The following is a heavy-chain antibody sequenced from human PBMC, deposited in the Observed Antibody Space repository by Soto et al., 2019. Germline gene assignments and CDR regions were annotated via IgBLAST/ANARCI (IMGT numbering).Heavy chain of an antibody. Sequence: QVQLQESGPGLVKPSQTLSLTCTVSGGSISSGGYYWSWIRQHPGKGLEWIGYIYYSGSTYYNPSLKSRVTISVDTSKNQFSLKLSSVTAADTAVYYCARDQRMVRGVKGFMDVWGQGTTVTVSS. V-gene: IGHV4-31*03. D-gene: IGHD3-10*01. CDR2: IYYSGST. CDR1: GGSISSGGYY. J-gene: IGHJ6*02. CDR3: ARDQRMVRGVKGFMDV.